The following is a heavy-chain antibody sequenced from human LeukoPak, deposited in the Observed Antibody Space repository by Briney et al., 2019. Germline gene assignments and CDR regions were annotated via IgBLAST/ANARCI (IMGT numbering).Heavy chain of an antibody. J-gene: IGHJ4*02. Sequence: GGSLRPSCAASGFTFSSYWMHWVRQAPGKGLVWVSRINSDGSSTSYADSVKGRFTISRDNAKNTLYLQMNSLRAEDTAVYYCVSTVTTYSYFDYWGQGTLVTVSS. CDR1: GFTFSSYW. V-gene: IGHV3-74*01. CDR3: VSTVTTYSYFDY. D-gene: IGHD4-17*01. CDR2: INSDGSST.